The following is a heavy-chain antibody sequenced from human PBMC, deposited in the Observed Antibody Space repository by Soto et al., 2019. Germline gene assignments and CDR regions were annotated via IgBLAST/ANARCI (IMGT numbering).Heavy chain of an antibody. CDR1: GFSFSNYA. Sequence: VQLLDSGGGLVQPGGSLRLSCVTSGFSFSNYAMSWVRQAPGKGLEWVSTISGSGSGTYFADSVKGRFTISRDNPKNTLCLHMDTLRAEDTAVYYCAKATVSFSDFDSWGQGTLVTVSS. J-gene: IGHJ4*02. V-gene: IGHV3-23*01. D-gene: IGHD1-1*01. CDR3: AKATVSFSDFDS. CDR2: ISGSGSGT.